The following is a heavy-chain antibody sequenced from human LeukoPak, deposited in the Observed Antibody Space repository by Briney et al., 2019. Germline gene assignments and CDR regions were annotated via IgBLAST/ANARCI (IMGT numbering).Heavy chain of an antibody. Sequence: GGSLRLSCAASGFTFSSSALNWVRQAPGKGLEWVSAITGSGETTHFADSVKGRFTISRDNSKNTLYLQMNSLRAEDTAVYYCARVGTRFDFYYYMDVWGKGTTVTVSS. V-gene: IGHV3-23*01. D-gene: IGHD1-26*01. J-gene: IGHJ6*03. CDR2: ITGSGETT. CDR1: GFTFSSSA. CDR3: ARVGTRFDFYYYMDV.